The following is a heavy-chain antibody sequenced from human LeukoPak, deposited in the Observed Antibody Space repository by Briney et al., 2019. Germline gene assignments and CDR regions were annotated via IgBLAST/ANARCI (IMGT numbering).Heavy chain of an antibody. D-gene: IGHD2-2*01. CDR1: GFTFSSYW. Sequence: PGGSPRLSCAASGFTFSSYWMSWVRQAPGKGLEWVANIKQDGSEKYYVDSVKGRFTISRDNAKNSLYLQMNSLRAEDTAVYYCARGGDIVVVPAAEDYWGQGTLVTVSS. CDR3: ARGGDIVVVPAAEDY. CDR2: IKQDGSEK. V-gene: IGHV3-7*01. J-gene: IGHJ4*02.